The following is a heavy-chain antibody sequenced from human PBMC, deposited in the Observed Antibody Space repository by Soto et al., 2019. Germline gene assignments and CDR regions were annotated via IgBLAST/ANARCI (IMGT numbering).Heavy chain of an antibody. CDR1: GYTFTSYG. J-gene: IGHJ6*02. CDR2: ISAYNGNT. D-gene: IGHD5-12*01. CDR3: AREPFRRGYDPPGGPPSYGMDV. V-gene: IGHV1-18*04. Sequence: GASVKVSCKASGYTFTSYGISWVRQAPGQGLEWMGWISAYNGNTNYAQKLQGRVTMTTDTSTSTAYMELRSLRSDDTAVYYCAREPFRRGYDPPGGPPSYGMDVWGQGTTVTVSS.